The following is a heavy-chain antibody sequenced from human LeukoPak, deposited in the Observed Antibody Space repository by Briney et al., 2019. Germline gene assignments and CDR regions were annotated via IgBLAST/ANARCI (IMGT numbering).Heavy chain of an antibody. CDR3: ACTGKIAVAGPLDY. Sequence: PGGSLRLSCAASGFTFSSYAMSWVRQAPGKGLEWVANIKQDGSEKFYMDSVKGRFTISRDNAKNSLYLQMNSLRAEDTAVYYCACTGKIAVAGPLDYWGQGTLVTVSS. V-gene: IGHV3-7*01. D-gene: IGHD6-19*01. CDR2: IKQDGSEK. CDR1: GFTFSSYA. J-gene: IGHJ4*02.